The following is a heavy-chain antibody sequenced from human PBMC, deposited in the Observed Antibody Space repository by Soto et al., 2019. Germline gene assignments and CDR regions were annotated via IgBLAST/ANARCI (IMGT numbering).Heavy chain of an antibody. Sequence: EVQLVESGGGLVQPGGSLRLSCAASGIIVKSNYMNWVRQAPGKGLEWVSIIYSGGSTYYADSVKGRFTISRHDSKDTLYLQMSSLRSEDTATYYCARGVSGQTDSWGQGTLVIVSS. CDR3: ARGVSGQTDS. J-gene: IGHJ5*01. V-gene: IGHV3-53*04. CDR2: IYSGGST. CDR1: GIIVKSNY.